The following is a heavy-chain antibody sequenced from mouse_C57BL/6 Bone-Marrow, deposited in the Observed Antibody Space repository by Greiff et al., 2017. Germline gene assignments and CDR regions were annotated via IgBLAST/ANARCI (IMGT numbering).Heavy chain of an antibody. Sequence: EVQLQQSGPELVKPGASVKISCKASGYSFTDYNMNWVKQSNGKSLEWIGVINPNYGTTSYNQKFKGKATLTVDQSSITAYMQLNSLTSEDSAVXYCAKYSNYVRAWFAYWGQGTLVTVSA. CDR2: INPNYGTT. J-gene: IGHJ3*01. D-gene: IGHD2-5*01. CDR3: AKYSNYVRAWFAY. CDR1: GYSFTDYN. V-gene: IGHV1-39*01.